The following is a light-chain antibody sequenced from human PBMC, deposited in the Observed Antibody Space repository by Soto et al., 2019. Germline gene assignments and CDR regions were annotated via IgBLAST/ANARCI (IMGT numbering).Light chain of an antibody. J-gene: IGLJ1*01. CDR1: SSDVGGYNY. V-gene: IGLV2-14*01. CDR2: EVN. Sequence: QSVLTQPASVSASPGQSITISCTGTSSDVGGYNYVSWYQQHPGKAPKLMIYEVNYRPSGVSNRFSGSKSGNTASLTISGLQAEDEADYYCSSYTSSSTGVFGTGTKVTVL. CDR3: SSYTSSSTGV.